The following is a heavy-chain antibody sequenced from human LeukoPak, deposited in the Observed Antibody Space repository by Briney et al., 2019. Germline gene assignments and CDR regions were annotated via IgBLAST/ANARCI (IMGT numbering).Heavy chain of an antibody. J-gene: IGHJ3*02. CDR2: ISAKNGDT. CDR3: VGDPGYFDSSGHYYFDAFDM. Sequence: ASVKVSCKASGYTFTSYGISWVRQAPGQGLEWMGRISAKNGDTKYAQKFQGRVTMTTDTSTTTAYMELRSLTSDDTAVYYCVGDPGYFDSSGHYYFDAFDMWGQGTMVTVSS. D-gene: IGHD3-22*01. CDR1: GYTFTSYG. V-gene: IGHV1-18*01.